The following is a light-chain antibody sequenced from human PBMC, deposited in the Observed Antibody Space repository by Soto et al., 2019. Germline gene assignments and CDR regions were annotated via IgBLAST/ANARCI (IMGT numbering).Light chain of an antibody. CDR1: QGISRS. CDR2: AAS. CDR3: QQYYSYPPYT. Sequence: AIRMTQSPSSLSASTGDRVTITCRASQGISRSLAWYQQKPGKAPKLLIYAASTLQRGVPSRFSGSGSGTDFTLTISCLQSEDFATYYCQQYYSYPPYTFGQGTKLEIK. J-gene: IGKJ2*01. V-gene: IGKV1-8*01.